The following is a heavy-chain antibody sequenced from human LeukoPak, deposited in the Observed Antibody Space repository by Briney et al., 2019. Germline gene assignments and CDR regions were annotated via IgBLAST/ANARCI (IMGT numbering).Heavy chain of an antibody. J-gene: IGHJ4*02. CDR3: AGEIQKYSSGWYWLDY. CDR1: EFTLSPDG. V-gene: IGHV3-33*01. D-gene: IGHD6-19*01. CDR2: IWYDGSNK. Sequence: GGSLRLSCAASEFTLSPDGLHWVRQAPGKGLEWVALIWYDGSNKYYADSVKGRFTISRDNSKNTLYLQMNSLRAEDTAVYYCAGEIQKYSSGWYWLDYWGQGTLVTVSS.